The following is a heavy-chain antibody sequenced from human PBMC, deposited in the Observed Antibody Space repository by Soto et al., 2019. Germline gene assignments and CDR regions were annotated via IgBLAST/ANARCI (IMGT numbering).Heavy chain of an antibody. V-gene: IGHV3-53*01. CDR2: IYSTGTT. Sequence: ESGGGLIQPGRSLKLSCAASGFTVGNNYMSWVRQAPGKGLEWVSLIYSTGTTKYADSVKGRFTVSRDNAKNTLYLQMNSLRAEDTAVYYCAKDGRGSGTHYNSFGYWGQGTLVTVSS. CDR1: GFTVGNNY. J-gene: IGHJ4*02. D-gene: IGHD3-10*01. CDR3: AKDGRGSGTHYNSFGY.